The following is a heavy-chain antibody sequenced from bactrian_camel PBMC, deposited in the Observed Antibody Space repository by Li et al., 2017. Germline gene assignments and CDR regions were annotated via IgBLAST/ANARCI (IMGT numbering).Heavy chain of an antibody. J-gene: IGHJ6*01. Sequence: HVQLVESGGGLVQAGGSLRLSCVASELPYTIIMIGWFRQAPGKGREGVASIAHYGIATHYADSVKSRFTISRDNAKNTLHLQMNSLKPEDTAMYYCAAVSISFYFAYWGQGTQVTVS. V-gene: IGHV3S6*01. CDR3: AAVSISFYFAY. CDR2: IAHYGIAT. CDR1: ELPYTIIM.